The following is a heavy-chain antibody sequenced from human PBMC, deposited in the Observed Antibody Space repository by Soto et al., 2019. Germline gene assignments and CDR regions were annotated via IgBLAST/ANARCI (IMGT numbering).Heavy chain of an antibody. CDR3: ARDHSSGWVNWFDP. CDR2: MYSSGAT. D-gene: IGHD3-22*01. J-gene: IGHJ5*02. V-gene: IGHV4-59*01. Sequence: SETLSLTCTVSGGSISSYDWSWIRQGPGKKLEWIGYMYSSGATNYNPSLKSRVTMSRDTSKNQFSLKLSSVTTADTAVYYCARDHSSGWVNWFDPWGQGTLVTVSS. CDR1: GGSISSYD.